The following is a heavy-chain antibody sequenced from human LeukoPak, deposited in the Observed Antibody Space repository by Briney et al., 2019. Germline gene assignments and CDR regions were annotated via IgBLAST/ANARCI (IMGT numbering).Heavy chain of an antibody. Sequence: SETLSLTCTVSGGSISSSSYYWGWIRQPPGKGLEWIGSIYYSGSTYYNPSLKSRVTISVDTSKNQFSLKLSSVTAADTAVYYCARDRGGIAAVWGQGTLVTVSS. D-gene: IGHD6-13*01. V-gene: IGHV4-39*07. J-gene: IGHJ4*02. CDR1: GGSISSSSYY. CDR2: IYYSGST. CDR3: ARDRGGIAAV.